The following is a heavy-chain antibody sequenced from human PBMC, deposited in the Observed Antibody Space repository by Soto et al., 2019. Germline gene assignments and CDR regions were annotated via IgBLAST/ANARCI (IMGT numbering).Heavy chain of an antibody. V-gene: IGHV1-18*01. CDR1: GYTFTSYG. D-gene: IGHD2-15*01. CDR2: ISAYNGNT. J-gene: IGHJ6*02. CDR3: ARDRSVVVVVAATVGYYYYGMDV. Sequence: ASVKVSCKASGYTFTSYGISWVRQAPGQGLEWMGWISAYNGNTNYAQKLQGRVTMTTDTSTSTAYMELRSLRSDDTAVYYCARDRSVVVVVAATVGYYYYGMDVWGQGTTVTVSS.